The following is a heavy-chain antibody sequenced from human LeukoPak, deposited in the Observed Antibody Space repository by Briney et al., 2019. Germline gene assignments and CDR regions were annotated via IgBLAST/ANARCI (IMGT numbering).Heavy chain of an antibody. CDR1: GGSISSGSYY. V-gene: IGHV4-61*02. CDR3: ARLAVPGDYFDY. CDR2: IYTSGST. J-gene: IGHJ4*02. Sequence: PSQTLSLTCTVSGGSISSGSYYWSWIRQPAGKGPEWIGRIYTSGSTYYNPSLKSRVTISVDTSKNQFSLKLSSVTAADTAVYYCARLAVPGDYFDYWGQGTLVTVSS. D-gene: IGHD6-19*01.